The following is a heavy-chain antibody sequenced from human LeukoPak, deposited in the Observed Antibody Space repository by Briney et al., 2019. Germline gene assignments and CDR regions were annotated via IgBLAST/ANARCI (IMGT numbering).Heavy chain of an antibody. D-gene: IGHD2-15*01. Sequence: SETLSLTCTVSGGSISSHYWTWIRQSPVKGLEWIGDISNSGSTSYNPSLKSRVTISIDTSKNQFSLKLSSVTAADTAEYYCGRVALVGYFSYYYMDVWGKGTTVTVSS. CDR3: GRVALVGYFSYYYMDV. CDR1: GGSISSHY. J-gene: IGHJ6*03. CDR2: ISNSGST. V-gene: IGHV4-59*11.